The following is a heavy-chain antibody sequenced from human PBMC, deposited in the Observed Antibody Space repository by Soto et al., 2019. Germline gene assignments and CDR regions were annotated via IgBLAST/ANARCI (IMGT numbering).Heavy chain of an antibody. V-gene: IGHV1-69*06. CDR3: AREGRGKKAGYNGLVSLGY. CDR1: GSRFSNYV. D-gene: IGHD2-2*02. J-gene: IGHJ4*02. Sequence: QVQLVQSGAEVKTPGSSLKVSCTVSGSRFSNYVISWVRQAPGHGLEWLGRIIPIFNTTQYAQKFQGRVTITADKSTNTAALELSSLRSDHTAVYYCAREGRGKKAGYNGLVSLGYWCQGALVSVSS. CDR2: IIPIFNTT.